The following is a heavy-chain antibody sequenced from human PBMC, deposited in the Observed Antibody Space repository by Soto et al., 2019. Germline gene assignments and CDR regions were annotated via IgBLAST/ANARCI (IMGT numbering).Heavy chain of an antibody. V-gene: IGHV2-5*02. Sequence: QITLKESGPTLVKPTQPLTLTCTFSGFSLSTGGMGVGWIRQPPGKALEWLALIYWDGDRRYRPSLMSRLTIAKDTSKNLVVLTMTKMDPVDTATYYCVHSRCGGDCLQSYSSHYYYGMDIWGQGTTVSVSS. CDR1: GFSLSTGGMG. D-gene: IGHD2-21*02. J-gene: IGHJ6*02. CDR3: VHSRCGGDCLQSYSSHYYYGMDI. CDR2: IYWDGDR.